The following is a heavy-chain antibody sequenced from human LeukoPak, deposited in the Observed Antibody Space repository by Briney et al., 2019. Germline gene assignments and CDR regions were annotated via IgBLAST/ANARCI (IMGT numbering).Heavy chain of an antibody. V-gene: IGHV4-34*01. J-gene: IGHJ4*02. CDR3: ASSPERPQKRLRYFDY. D-gene: IGHD3-9*01. CDR1: GGSFSGYY. CDR2: INHSGST. Sequence: SETLSLTCAVYGGSFSGYYWSWIRQPPGKGLEWIGEINHSGSTNYNPPLKSRVTISVDTSKNQFSLKLSSVTAADTAVYYCASSPERPQKRLRYFDYWGQGTLVTVSS.